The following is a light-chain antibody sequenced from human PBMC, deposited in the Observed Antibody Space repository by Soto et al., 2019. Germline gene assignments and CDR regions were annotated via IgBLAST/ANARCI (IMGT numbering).Light chain of an antibody. CDR1: QSVSSY. CDR2: DAS. CDR3: QQYGGSPRIT. Sequence: EIVLTQSPATLSLSPGERATLSCRASQSVSSYLAWYQQKPGQAPRPVIYDASKRATGIPARFSGSGSGTDFTLITNRLEPEDVAIYYCQQYGGSPRITFGQGTRLEIK. V-gene: IGKV3-11*01. J-gene: IGKJ5*01.